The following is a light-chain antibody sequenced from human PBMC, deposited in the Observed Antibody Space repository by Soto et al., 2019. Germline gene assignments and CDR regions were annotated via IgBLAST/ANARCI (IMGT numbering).Light chain of an antibody. V-gene: IGLV1-44*01. Sequence: QSVLTQPPSASGTPGQRVTISCSGGTSKIGSNTINWYQHLPGMAPKLLIYSNNQRPSGVPDRFSGSKSGTSASLAISRLQPEDEADFYCRAWDDTLNGWVFGGGTQLTVL. J-gene: IGLJ3*02. CDR3: RAWDDTLNGWV. CDR1: TSKIGSNT. CDR2: SNN.